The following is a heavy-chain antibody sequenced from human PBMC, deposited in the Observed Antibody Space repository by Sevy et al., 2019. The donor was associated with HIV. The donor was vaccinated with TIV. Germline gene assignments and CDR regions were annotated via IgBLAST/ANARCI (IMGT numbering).Heavy chain of an antibody. J-gene: IGHJ4*02. Sequence: ASVKVSCKASGGTFSSYAISWVRQAPGQGLEWMGGIIPIFGTANYAQKFQGRVTITADESTSTAYMELSSLRSEDTAVYYCASGSENSCSGGSCQIDYWGQGTLVTVSS. V-gene: IGHV1-69*13. D-gene: IGHD2-15*01. CDR1: GGTFSSYA. CDR2: IIPIFGTA. CDR3: ASGSENSCSGGSCQIDY.